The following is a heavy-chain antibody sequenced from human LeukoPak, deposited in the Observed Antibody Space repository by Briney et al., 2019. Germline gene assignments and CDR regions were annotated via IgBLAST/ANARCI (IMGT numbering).Heavy chain of an antibody. Sequence: PRGSLRLSCAASGFTVSSNYMSWVRQAPGKGLEWVSVIYSGGSTYYADSVKGRFTISRDNSKNTLYLQMNSLRAEDTAVYYCARTSADYGSGSYEDYWGQGTLVTVSS. CDR1: GFTVSSNY. CDR3: ARTSADYGSGSYEDY. D-gene: IGHD3-10*01. J-gene: IGHJ4*02. CDR2: IYSGGST. V-gene: IGHV3-53*01.